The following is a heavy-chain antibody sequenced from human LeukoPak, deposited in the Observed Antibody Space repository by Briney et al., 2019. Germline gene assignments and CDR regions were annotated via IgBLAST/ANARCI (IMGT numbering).Heavy chain of an antibody. CDR3: ARAPLKGDQLLPYFDY. V-gene: IGHV4-59*08. CDR2: IYYSGST. J-gene: IGHJ4*02. Sequence: SETLSLTCTVSGGSISSYYWSWIRQPPGKGLEWIGYIYYSGSTYYNPSLKSRVTISVDTSKNQFSLKLSSVTAADTAVYYCARAPLKGDQLLPYFDYWGQGTLVTVSS. CDR1: GGSISSYY. D-gene: IGHD2-2*01.